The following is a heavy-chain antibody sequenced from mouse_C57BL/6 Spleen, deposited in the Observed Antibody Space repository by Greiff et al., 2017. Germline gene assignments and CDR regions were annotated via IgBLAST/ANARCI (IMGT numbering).Heavy chain of an antibody. CDR3: ARGKTYGSSWYAMDY. D-gene: IGHD1-1*01. CDR2: ISSGSSTI. Sequence: EVQGVESGGGLVKPGGSLKLSCAASGFNFSDYGMHWVRQAPEKGLEWVAYISSGSSTIYYADTVKGRFTISRDNAQNTLFLQMTSLRSEDTAMYYCARGKTYGSSWYAMDYWGQGTSVTVSS. V-gene: IGHV5-17*01. CDR1: GFNFSDYG. J-gene: IGHJ4*01.